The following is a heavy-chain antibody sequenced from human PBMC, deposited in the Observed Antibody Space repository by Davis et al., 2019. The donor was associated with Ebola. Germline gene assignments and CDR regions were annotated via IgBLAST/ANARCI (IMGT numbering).Heavy chain of an antibody. J-gene: IGHJ6*03. D-gene: IGHD2-2*01. CDR2: INHSGST. Sequence: SETLSLTCAVYGGSFSGYYWSWIRQPPGKGLEWIGEINHSGSTNYNPSLKSRVTISVDKSKNQFSLKLSSVTAADTAVYYCARGNDIVVVPADIIYYYYYYMDVWGKGTTVTVSS. CDR3: ARGNDIVVVPADIIYYYYYYMDV. CDR1: GGSFSGYY. V-gene: IGHV4-34*01.